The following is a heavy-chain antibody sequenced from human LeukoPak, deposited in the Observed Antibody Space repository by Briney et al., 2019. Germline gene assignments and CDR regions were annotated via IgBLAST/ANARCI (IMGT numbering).Heavy chain of an antibody. CDR2: ISSRGSTI. J-gene: IGHJ5*02. Sequence: PGGSLRLSCAASGFTFSDYYMSWIPQAPGKGLEWVSYISSRGSTIYYADSVKGRFTISRDNSKNTLYLQMNSLRAEDTAVYYCAKAARTYGSGSYRVLNWFDPWGQGTLVTVSS. CDR3: AKAARTYGSGSYRVLNWFDP. CDR1: GFTFSDYY. V-gene: IGHV3-11*01. D-gene: IGHD3-10*01.